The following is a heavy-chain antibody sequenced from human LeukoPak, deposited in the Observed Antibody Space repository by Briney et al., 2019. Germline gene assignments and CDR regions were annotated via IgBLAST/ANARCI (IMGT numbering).Heavy chain of an antibody. J-gene: IGHJ4*02. CDR1: GGSFSGYY. CDR3: ARTGDRHYFDY. V-gene: IGHV4-34*01. D-gene: IGHD7-27*01. Sequence: SETLSLTCAVYGGSFSGYYWSWIRQPPGKGLEWIGEINHSGSTNYNPSLKSRVTISVDTSKNQFSLKLSSVTAADTAVYYCARTGDRHYFDYWGQGTLVTVSS. CDR2: INHSGST.